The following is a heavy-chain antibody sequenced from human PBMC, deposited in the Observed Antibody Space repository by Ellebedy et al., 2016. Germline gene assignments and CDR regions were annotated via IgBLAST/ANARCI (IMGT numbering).Heavy chain of an antibody. CDR1: EFTVSGTY. CDR3: ARVKPESQTLTMVRGSEDV. J-gene: IGHJ6*02. D-gene: IGHD3-10*01. Sequence: GGSLRLXXAASEFTVSGTYMSWVRQAPGKGLDWVSVTYSDGGTYYADSVQGRFTVSRDNSKNTLYLQMNSVRGDDTAVYYCARVKPESQTLTMVRGSEDVWGQGTTVTVSS. V-gene: IGHV3-53*01. CDR2: TYSDGGT.